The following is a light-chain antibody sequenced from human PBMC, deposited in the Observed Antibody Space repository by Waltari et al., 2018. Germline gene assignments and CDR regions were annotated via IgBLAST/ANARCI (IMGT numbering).Light chain of an antibody. CDR3: QQYKNWPPWT. J-gene: IGKJ1*01. Sequence: EIVMTQSPVTLSVSPGERATPSCRARQSVSTNLAWYQQKPGQAPRLLIYGASTRATGFPARFSGSGSGTEFTLTISSLQSEDFAVYYCQQYKNWPPWTFGQGTKVEIK. V-gene: IGKV3-15*01. CDR1: QSVSTN. CDR2: GAS.